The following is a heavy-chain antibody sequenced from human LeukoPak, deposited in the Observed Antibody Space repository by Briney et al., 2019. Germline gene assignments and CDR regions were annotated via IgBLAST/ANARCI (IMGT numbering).Heavy chain of an antibody. CDR2: ISWNSGSI. CDR1: GFTFDDYA. J-gene: IGHJ4*02. Sequence: PGGSLRLSCAASGFTFDDYAMHWVRQAPGKGLEWVSGISWNSGSIGYADSVKGRFTISRDNAKNSLYLQMNSLRAEDTALYYCAKDTTGYYYDSSGYFNWGQGTLVAVSS. V-gene: IGHV3-9*01. D-gene: IGHD3-22*01. CDR3: AKDTTGYYYDSSGYFN.